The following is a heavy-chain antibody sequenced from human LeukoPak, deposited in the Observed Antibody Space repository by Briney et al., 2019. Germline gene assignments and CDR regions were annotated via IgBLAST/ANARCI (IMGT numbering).Heavy chain of an antibody. CDR1: GGSSSSYY. CDR2: IYYSGST. D-gene: IGHD1-26*01. V-gene: IGHV4-59*08. J-gene: IGHJ4*02. Sequence: SETLSLTGTGSGGSSSSYYWSWIRQPPGKGREWMGYIYYSGSTNYNPSLKSRVTISVDTSKNQFSLKLSSVTAADTAVYYCASVGATNAYWGQGTLVTVSS. CDR3: ASVGATNAY.